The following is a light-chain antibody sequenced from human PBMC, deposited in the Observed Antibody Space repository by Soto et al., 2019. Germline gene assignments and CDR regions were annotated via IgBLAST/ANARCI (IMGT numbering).Light chain of an antibody. V-gene: IGLV2-14*01. CDR2: DVS. CDR1: SSDVGGYNY. Sequence: ALTQSASVSGSPGQSITISCTGTSSDVGGYNYVSWYQQHPGKAPKLIIYDVSNRPSGVSTRFSGSKSGNTASLTISGLQAEDEADYSCSSYTSTNSWVFGGGTKLTV. CDR3: SSYTSTNSWV. J-gene: IGLJ3*02.